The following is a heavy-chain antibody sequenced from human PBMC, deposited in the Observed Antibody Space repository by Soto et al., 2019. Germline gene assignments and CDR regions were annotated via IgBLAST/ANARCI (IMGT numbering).Heavy chain of an antibody. CDR2: IFYSGST. Sequence: QLQLLESGPGLVKASEPLSLTCNVSGGSISTSRSYWAWIRQPPGKWLEWLANIFYSGSTYYNPSLASRVTVSVDTSTNEFSLKLRSVTAADTAVYYCARQPTTGDTDLWFDPWGQGTLVTVSS. D-gene: IGHD2-21*01. V-gene: IGHV4-39*01. J-gene: IGHJ5*02. CDR1: GGSISTSRSY. CDR3: ARQPTTGDTDLWFDP.